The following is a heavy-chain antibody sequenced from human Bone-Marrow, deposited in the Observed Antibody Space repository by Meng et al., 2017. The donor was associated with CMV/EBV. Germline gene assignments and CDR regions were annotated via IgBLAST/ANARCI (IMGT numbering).Heavy chain of an antibody. V-gene: IGHV5-51*01. CDR3: ARPPHGDYIDN. D-gene: IGHD4-17*01. CDR1: GYSFTNYW. J-gene: IGHJ4*02. Sequence: SCKASGYSFTNYWIGWVRQMPGKGLEWMVIIYPGDSDTRYSPSFQGQVTISADKSITTAYLQWSSLKASDTAIYYCARPPHGDYIDNWGQGTLVTVSS. CDR2: IYPGDSDT.